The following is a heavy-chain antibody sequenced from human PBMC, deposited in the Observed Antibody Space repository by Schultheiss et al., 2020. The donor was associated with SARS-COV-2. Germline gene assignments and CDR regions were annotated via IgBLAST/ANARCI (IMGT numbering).Heavy chain of an antibody. D-gene: IGHD5-12*01. CDR1: GGSFSGYY. CDR2: IYYSGST. Sequence: SETLSLTCAVYGGSFSGYYWSWIRQPPGKGLEWIGYIYYSGSTNYNPSLKSRVIISVDTSKNQFSLKLSSVTAADTAVYYCASQRGLSGYHPVDAFDIWGQGTMVTVSS. V-gene: IGHV4-34*01. CDR3: ASQRGLSGYHPVDAFDI. J-gene: IGHJ3*02.